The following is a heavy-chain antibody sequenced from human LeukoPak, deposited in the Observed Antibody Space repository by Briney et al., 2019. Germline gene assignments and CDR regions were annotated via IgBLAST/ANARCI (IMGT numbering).Heavy chain of an antibody. D-gene: IGHD5-18*01. J-gene: IGHJ4*02. Sequence: SETLSLTCTVSGASISSSSYYWGWIRQPPGKGLEWIASIYYSGDTYYNPSLKSRVTISVDTSRNQFSLKLTSVTAADTAVYYCAMRLTADINPYFDNWGERTLVTVSS. V-gene: IGHV4-39*01. CDR3: AMRLTADINPYFDN. CDR1: GASISSSSYY. CDR2: IYYSGDT.